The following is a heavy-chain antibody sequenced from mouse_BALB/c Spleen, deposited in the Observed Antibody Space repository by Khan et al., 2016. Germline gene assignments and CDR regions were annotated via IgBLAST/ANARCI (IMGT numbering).Heavy chain of an antibody. CDR2: ISYSGST. CDR1: GSSITSDYA. V-gene: IGHV3-2*02. CDR3: ARDYYGSSYFDY. D-gene: IGHD1-1*01. Sequence: EVQLQESGPGLVKPSQSLSITCTVTGSSITSDYAWNWIRQFPGNKLEWMGYISYSGSTSYNPSLKSRISITRDTSKNQFFLQLNSVTTEDTATYYCARDYYGSSYFDYWGQGTTLTVSS. J-gene: IGHJ2*01.